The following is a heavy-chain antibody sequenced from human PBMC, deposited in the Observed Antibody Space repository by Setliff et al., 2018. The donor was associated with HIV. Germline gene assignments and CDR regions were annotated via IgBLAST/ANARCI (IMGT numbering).Heavy chain of an antibody. V-gene: IGHV4-4*02. CDR3: ARDSSGVADYDFWSGRNWFDP. CDR1: GGSISSSNW. D-gene: IGHD3-3*01. Sequence: SETLSLTCAVSGGSISSSNWWSWVRQPPGKGLEWIGEIDLSGSSNYNPSLKSRVTISVDKSRNQFSLNLNSVTAADTAVYYCARDSSGVADYDFWSGRNWFDPWGQGILVTV. J-gene: IGHJ5*02. CDR2: IDLSGSS.